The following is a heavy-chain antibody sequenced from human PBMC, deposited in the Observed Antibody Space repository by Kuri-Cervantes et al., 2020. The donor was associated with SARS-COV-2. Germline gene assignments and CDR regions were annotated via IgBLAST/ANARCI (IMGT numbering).Heavy chain of an antibody. CDR3: VRYLDWQRGADL. D-gene: IGHD3-9*01. Sequence: ASVKVSCKVSGYTLTELFMHWVRQAPGQGLEWMGWMNPKSGITGYAQKFQGRVSMTRNTAINTAYMELSSLRSEDTAVYFCVRYLDWQRGADLWGQGTQVTVSS. CDR1: GYTLTELF. V-gene: IGHV1-8*01. CDR2: MNPKSGIT. J-gene: IGHJ5*02.